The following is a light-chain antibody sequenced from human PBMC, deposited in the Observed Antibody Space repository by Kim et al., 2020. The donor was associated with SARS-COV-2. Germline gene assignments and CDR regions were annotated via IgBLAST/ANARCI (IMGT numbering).Light chain of an antibody. V-gene: IGKV3-15*01. CDR2: GAS. CDR3: QQYSHWPLT. Sequence: EIVMTQSPATLSVSPGERATLSCRASQSVSSNLAWYQQKPSQAPRLLIYGASTRATGIPGRFSGSGSGTEFTLTISSLQSEDFAVYYCQQYSHWPLTFGGGTKLEI. J-gene: IGKJ4*01. CDR1: QSVSSN.